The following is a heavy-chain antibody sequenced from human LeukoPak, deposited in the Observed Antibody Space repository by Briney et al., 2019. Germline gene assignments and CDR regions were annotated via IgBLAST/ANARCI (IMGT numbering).Heavy chain of an antibody. J-gene: IGHJ3*02. CDR3: ARGTGVVTDAFNI. CDR1: GYXFTGYY. Sequence: ASVKVSCKASGYXFTGYYMHWVRQAPGQGLEWMGWINPNGGGTNYAQKFQGRVTMTTDTSISTAYMDLRGLRSDDTAVYYCARGTGVVTDAFNIWGQGTMVTVSS. V-gene: IGHV1-2*02. D-gene: IGHD2-21*02. CDR2: INPNGGGT.